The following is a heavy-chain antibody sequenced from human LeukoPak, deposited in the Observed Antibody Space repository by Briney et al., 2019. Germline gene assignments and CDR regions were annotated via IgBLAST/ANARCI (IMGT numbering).Heavy chain of an antibody. D-gene: IGHD2-2*02. CDR1: GFTFSSYA. CDR3: ARWGCSSTGCYTRHYYYYYYMDV. Sequence: GGSLRLSCAASGFTFSSYAMSWVRQAPGKGLEWVSAISGSGGSTYYADSVKGRFTISRDNSKNTLYLQMNSLRAEDTAVYYCARWGCSSTGCYTRHYYYYYYMDVWGKGTTVTVSS. CDR2: ISGSGGST. J-gene: IGHJ6*03. V-gene: IGHV3-23*01.